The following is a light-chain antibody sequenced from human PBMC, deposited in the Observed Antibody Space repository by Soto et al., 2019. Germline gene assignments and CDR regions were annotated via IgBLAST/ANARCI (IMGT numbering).Light chain of an antibody. V-gene: IGKV3-15*01. Sequence: ETVMTHSPATVSVSPWEIATLSCRASQNVNSNLAWYQQKPGQPPRLLIYGAYTRATGVPARFSGSGSGTEFTLTINSLQSEDFAVYYCQQYNSWPPLTFGGGTKVDIK. CDR2: GAY. CDR3: QQYNSWPPLT. CDR1: QNVNSN. J-gene: IGKJ4*01.